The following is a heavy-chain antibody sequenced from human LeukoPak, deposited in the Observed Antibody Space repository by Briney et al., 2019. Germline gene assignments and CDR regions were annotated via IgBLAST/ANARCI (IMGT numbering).Heavy chain of an antibody. Sequence: GGSLRLSCAASGFTFSSYSMNWVRQAPGKGLEWVSSISSSSSYIYYADSVKGRFTISRDNAKNSLYLQMNSLRAGDTAVYYCARDRGLTGTNFDYWGQGTLVTVSS. V-gene: IGHV3-21*01. D-gene: IGHD1-20*01. CDR2: ISSSSSYI. CDR1: GFTFSSYS. CDR3: ARDRGLTGTNFDY. J-gene: IGHJ4*02.